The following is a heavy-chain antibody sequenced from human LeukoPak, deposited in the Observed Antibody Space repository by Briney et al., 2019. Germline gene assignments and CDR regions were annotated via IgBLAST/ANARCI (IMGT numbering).Heavy chain of an antibody. V-gene: IGHV3-7*01. J-gene: IGHJ4*02. CDR1: GFTFSTYW. CDR2: IKQDGSGE. CDR3: ARGKVHDY. Sequence: GGSLRLSCAASGFTFSTYWMSWVRQAPGKGLEWVANIKQDGSGEFCVDSVKGRFTFSRDNAKKSLYLQMSSLRAEDTAVYYCARGKVHDYWGQGTLVTVSS.